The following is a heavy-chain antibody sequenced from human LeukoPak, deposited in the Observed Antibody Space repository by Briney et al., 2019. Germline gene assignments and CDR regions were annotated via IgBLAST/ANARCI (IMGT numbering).Heavy chain of an antibody. CDR2: ISYDGSNK. CDR1: GVTFSSYA. D-gene: IGHD1-26*01. V-gene: IGHV3-30*04. Sequence: SLRLSCAASGVTFSSYAMHWVRQAPGKGLEWVAVISYDGSNKYYADSVKGRFTISRDNSKNTLYLQMNSLRAEDTAVYYCARDHLPSLSGGYYYYYMDVWGKGTTVTVSS. CDR3: ARDHLPSLSGGYYYYYMDV. J-gene: IGHJ6*03.